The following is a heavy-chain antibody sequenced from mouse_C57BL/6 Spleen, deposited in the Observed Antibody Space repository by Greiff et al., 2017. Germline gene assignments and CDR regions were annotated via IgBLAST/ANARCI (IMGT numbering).Heavy chain of an antibody. CDR3: ARWDYYGNY. D-gene: IGHD2-1*01. V-gene: IGHV1-50*01. J-gene: IGHJ3*01. Sequence: QVQLQQPGAELVKPGASVKLSCKASGFTFTSYWMQWVKQRPGQGLEWIGEIDPSDSYNNYNQKFKGKATLTVDTSSSTAYMQLSSLTSADSAVYCCARWDYYGNYWGQGTLVTVSA. CDR2: IDPSDSYN. CDR1: GFTFTSYW.